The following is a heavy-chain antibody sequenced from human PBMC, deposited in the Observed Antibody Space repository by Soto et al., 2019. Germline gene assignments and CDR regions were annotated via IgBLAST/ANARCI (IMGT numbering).Heavy chain of an antibody. CDR3: ARTIVVVPAAMPLDY. CDR2: ISAYNGNT. J-gene: IGHJ4*02. D-gene: IGHD2-2*01. CDR1: GYTFTSYG. Sequence: ASVKVSCKASGYTFTSYGISWVRQAPGQGLEWMGWISAYNGNTNYAQKLQGRVTMTTDTSTSTAYMELRSLRSDDTAVYYCARTIVVVPAAMPLDYWGQGTLVTVSS. V-gene: IGHV1-18*01.